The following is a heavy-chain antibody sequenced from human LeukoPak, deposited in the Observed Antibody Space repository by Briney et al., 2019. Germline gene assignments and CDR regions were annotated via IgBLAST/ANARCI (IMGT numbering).Heavy chain of an antibody. J-gene: IGHJ6*02. V-gene: IGHV4-34*01. CDR3: ARGGLDIVARYYYYYYGMDV. CDR1: GGSFNGYY. Sequence: SETLSLTCAVYGGSFNGYYWSWIRQPPGKGLEWIGEINHSGSTNYNPSLKSRVTISVDTSKNQFSLKLSSVTAADTAVYYCARGGLDIVARYYYYYYGMDVWGQGTTVTVSS. D-gene: IGHD5-12*01. CDR2: INHSGST.